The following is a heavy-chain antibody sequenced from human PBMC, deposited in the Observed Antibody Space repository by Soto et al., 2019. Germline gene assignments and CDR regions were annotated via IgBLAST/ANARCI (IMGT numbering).Heavy chain of an antibody. Sequence: QVHLVQSGAEVKKPGASVKVSCKASGYSFTNYVITWVRQAPGQGLEWMGWISAYSGNTDYAQKFQGRVTMTTDTSTRTAYMELRSLRSDDTAVYFCATDSSSAMGDYWGQGTLVTVSS. CDR1: GYSFTNYV. J-gene: IGHJ4*02. CDR2: ISAYSGNT. CDR3: ATDSSSAMGDY. V-gene: IGHV1-18*01. D-gene: IGHD6-6*01.